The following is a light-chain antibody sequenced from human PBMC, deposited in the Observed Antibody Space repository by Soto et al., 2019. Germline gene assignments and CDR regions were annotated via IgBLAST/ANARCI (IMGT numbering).Light chain of an antibody. CDR2: TAS. Sequence: DIQLTQSPSFLSASVGDRVAITCRASQGISQYVAWYQQKPGSAPKLLIYTASILQNGVPSRFSGTGSATEFTLTISSLQPEDLATYYCQQVNSYPLTFGGGTKLEIK. J-gene: IGKJ4*01. V-gene: IGKV1-9*01. CDR1: QGISQY. CDR3: QQVNSYPLT.